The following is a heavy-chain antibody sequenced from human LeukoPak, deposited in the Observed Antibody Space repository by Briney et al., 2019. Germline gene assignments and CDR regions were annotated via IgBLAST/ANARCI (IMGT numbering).Heavy chain of an antibody. CDR1: GFTLRSSA. D-gene: IGHD2-8*01. CDR3: AKELYGNPSGY. CDR2: ISGDGGTI. J-gene: IGHJ4*02. Sequence: GGSLRLSCAASGFTLRSSAMSWVRQAPGKGLEWVSAISGDGGTISYAASVRGRFTISRDDAKNTLFLQMSSLRAGDTALYYCAKELYGNPSGYWGQGTRVTVSS. V-gene: IGHV3-23*01.